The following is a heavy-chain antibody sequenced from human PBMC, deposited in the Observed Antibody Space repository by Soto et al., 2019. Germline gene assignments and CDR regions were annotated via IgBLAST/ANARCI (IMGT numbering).Heavy chain of an antibody. CDR1: GYSFTAFG. CDR2: ISGYNGDT. CDR3: ARAEAYRSSWYAMDV. V-gene: IGHV1-18*01. Sequence: QVQLVQSGAEVKKPGASVKVSYKATGYSFTAFGLIWVRQDPGQGLEWMGWISGYNGDTNYAQNLHGRVTMTTDTSTSTVSMELRSLKSDDTAVYYCARAEAYRSSWYAMDVWGQGTTVIVS. D-gene: IGHD6-13*01. J-gene: IGHJ6*02.